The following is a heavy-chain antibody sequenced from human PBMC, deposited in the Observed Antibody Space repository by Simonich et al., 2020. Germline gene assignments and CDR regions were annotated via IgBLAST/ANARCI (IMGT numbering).Heavy chain of an antibody. V-gene: IGHV4-39*01. CDR3: ARWAYSSSYFDY. D-gene: IGHD6-6*01. Sequence: QLQLQESGPGLVKPSETLSLTCTVSGGSISSSSYYWGWIRQPPGKGLEWIGSIYYSGSTYANPPPKSRVTISVDTSKNQFSLKLSSVTAADTAVYYCARWAYSSSYFDYWGQGTLVTVSS. J-gene: IGHJ4*02. CDR2: IYYSGST. CDR1: GGSISSSSYY.